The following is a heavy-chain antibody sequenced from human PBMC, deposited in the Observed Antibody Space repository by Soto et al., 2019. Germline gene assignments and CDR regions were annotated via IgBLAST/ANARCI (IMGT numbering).Heavy chain of an antibody. CDR3: ARTYGDYQNFYYYYGMDV. J-gene: IGHJ6*02. CDR1: GFTFSSYG. CDR2: IWYDGSNK. V-gene: IGHV3-33*01. Sequence: PGGSLRLSCAASGFTFSSYGMHWVRQAPGKGLEWVAVIWYDGSNKYYADSVKGRFTISRDNSKNTLYLQMNSLRAEDTAVYYCARTYGDYQNFYYYYGMDVWGQGTTVTVSS. D-gene: IGHD4-17*01.